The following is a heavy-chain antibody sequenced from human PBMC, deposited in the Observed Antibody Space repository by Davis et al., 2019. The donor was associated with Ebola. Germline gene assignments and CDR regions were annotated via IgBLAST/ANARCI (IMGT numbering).Heavy chain of an antibody. D-gene: IGHD3-9*01. CDR1: GFTFSSYW. V-gene: IGHV3-7*01. CDR3: ARDQSDILTGYYNSLGYYYYYYGMDV. Sequence: PGGSLRLSCAASGFTFSSYWMSWVRQAPGKGLEWVANIKQDGSEKYYVDSVKGRFTISRDNAKNSLYLQMNSLRAEDTAVYYCARDQSDILTGYYNSLGYYYYYYGMDVWGQGTTVTVSS. J-gene: IGHJ6*02. CDR2: IKQDGSEK.